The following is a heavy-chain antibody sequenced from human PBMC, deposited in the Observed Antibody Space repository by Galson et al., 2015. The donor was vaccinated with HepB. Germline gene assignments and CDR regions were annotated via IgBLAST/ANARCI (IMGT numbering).Heavy chain of an antibody. V-gene: IGHV3-48*01. D-gene: IGHD4-17*01. CDR2: ISSSSRSM. J-gene: IGHJ3*02. CDR1: GFTFGSYS. CDR3: AREIPYGDYAADI. Sequence: SLRLSCAASGFTFGSYSMNWVRQAPGKGLEWISYISSSSRSMLYAESVKGRFTISRDNAKNSLYLQMNSLRAEDTAVYLCAREIPYGDYAADIWGQGTMVTVSS.